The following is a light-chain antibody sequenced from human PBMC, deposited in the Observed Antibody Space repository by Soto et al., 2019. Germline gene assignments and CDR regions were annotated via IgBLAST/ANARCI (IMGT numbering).Light chain of an antibody. J-gene: IGLJ1*01. CDR3: SSYTTSNTRQIV. V-gene: IGLV2-14*03. CDR2: DVS. CDR1: SSDVGGYNY. Sequence: QSVLTQPASVSGSPGQSITISCTGTSSDVGGYNYVSWYQHHPGKAPKLIIYDVSNRPSGVSIRFSASKSDNTASLTISGLQPEDEADYHCSSYTTSNTRQIVFGTGTKVPV.